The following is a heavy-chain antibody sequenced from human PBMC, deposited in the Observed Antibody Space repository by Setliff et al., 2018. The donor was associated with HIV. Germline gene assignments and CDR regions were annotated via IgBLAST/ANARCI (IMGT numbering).Heavy chain of an antibody. D-gene: IGHD6-13*01. CDR2: IYHSGST. V-gene: IGHV4-30-4*01. J-gene: IGHJ3*02. CDR1: GDSINSGDYY. CDR3: ARADSSSWFFATFDI. Sequence: PSETLSLTCTVSGDSINSGDYYWSWIHLPPGKGLEWIGYIYHSGSTHYNPSLNSRVAFSVDTSKNQFSLKLYSVTVADTAFYYCARADSSSWFFATFDIWGQGTMVTVSS.